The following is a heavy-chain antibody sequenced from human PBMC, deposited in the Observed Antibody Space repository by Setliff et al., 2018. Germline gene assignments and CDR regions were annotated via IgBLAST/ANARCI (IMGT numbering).Heavy chain of an antibody. CDR1: GLRFSDAW. CDR3: VHNADFIGTFNT. CDR2: IKSYGSGGTI. V-gene: IGHV3-15*01. J-gene: IGHJ3*01. D-gene: IGHD2-8*01. Sequence: GGSLRLSCAVSGLRFSDAWVSWVRQAPGKGLEWAGRIKSYGSGGTIDYAAPVAGRFTISRDDSKNTGYLQMSSLKIEDTAVYYCVHNADFIGTFNTWGQGTMVTVSS.